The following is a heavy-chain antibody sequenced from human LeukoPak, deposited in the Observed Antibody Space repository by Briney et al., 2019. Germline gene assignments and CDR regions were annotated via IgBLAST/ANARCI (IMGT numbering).Heavy chain of an antibody. V-gene: IGHV4-34*01. Sequence: SETLSLTCAVYGGSFSGYYWSWIRQPPGKGLEWIGEINHSGSTNYNPSLKSRVTISVDTSKNQFSLKLSSVTAADTAVYYCARGRLAPPGLFDPWGQGTLVTVSS. CDR1: GGSFSGYY. CDR3: ARGRLAPPGLFDP. CDR2: INHSGST. D-gene: IGHD3-3*02. J-gene: IGHJ5*02.